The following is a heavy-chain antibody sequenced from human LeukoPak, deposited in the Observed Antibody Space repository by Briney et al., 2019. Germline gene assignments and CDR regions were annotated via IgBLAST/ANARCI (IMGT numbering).Heavy chain of an antibody. V-gene: IGHV1-2*02. CDR3: ARLAAPPS. CDR2: INPNGGNT. Sequence: ASMKVSCKASGYTFTNYYLHWVRQAPGQGLEWMGWINPNGGNTNYAQKFQGRVTMTRDTSISTAYMELSSLRSDDTAVYYCARLAAPPSWGQGTLVTVSS. CDR1: GYTFTNYY. D-gene: IGHD6-13*01. J-gene: IGHJ5*02.